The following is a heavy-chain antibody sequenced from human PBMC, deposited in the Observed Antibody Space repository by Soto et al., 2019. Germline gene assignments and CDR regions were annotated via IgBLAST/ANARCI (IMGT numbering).Heavy chain of an antibody. CDR2: INPSGGST. D-gene: IGHD3-22*01. CDR3: AKDTRGHDSSGYYPLSYYYYGMDV. V-gene: IGHV1-46*01. CDR1: GYTFTSYY. Sequence: ASVKVSCKASGYTFTSYYMHWVRQAPGQGLEWMGIINPSGGSTSYAQKFQGRFTISRDNAKNSLYLQMNSLRAEDTAVYYCAKDTRGHDSSGYYPLSYYYYGMDVWGQGTTVTVSS. J-gene: IGHJ6*02.